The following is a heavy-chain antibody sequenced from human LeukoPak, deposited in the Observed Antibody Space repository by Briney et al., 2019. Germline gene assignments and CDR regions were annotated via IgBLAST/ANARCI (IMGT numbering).Heavy chain of an antibody. CDR3: ARVRWGRGNCDYYFDY. CDR1: GGSISSSSYY. D-gene: IGHD3-16*01. CDR2: IYYSGST. Sequence: SETLSLTCTVSGGSISSSSYYWGWIRQPPGKGLEWIGSIYYSGSTYYNPSLKSRVTISVDTSKNQFFLKLSSVTAADTGVYYCARVRWGRGNCDYYFDYWGQGTLVTVSS. V-gene: IGHV4-39*07. J-gene: IGHJ4*02.